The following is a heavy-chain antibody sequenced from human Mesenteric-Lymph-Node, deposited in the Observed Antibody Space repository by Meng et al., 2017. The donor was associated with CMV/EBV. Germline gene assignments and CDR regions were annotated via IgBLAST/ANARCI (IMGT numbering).Heavy chain of an antibody. CDR2: IYYAGNT. CDR3: ARTGYSSSWKD. Sequence: SETLSLTCNVSGGAIGRHHYSWLRQSSGKGLEYIGSIYYAGNTYYNPSLKSRVTISVDTSNNHFSLRLSSVTAADTAVYYCARTGYSSSWKDWGQGTLVTVSS. J-gene: IGHJ4*02. D-gene: IGHD6-13*01. CDR1: GGAIGRHH. V-gene: IGHV4-39*07.